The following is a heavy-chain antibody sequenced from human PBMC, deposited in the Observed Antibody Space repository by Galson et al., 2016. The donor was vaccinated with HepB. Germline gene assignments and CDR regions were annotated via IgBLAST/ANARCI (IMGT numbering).Heavy chain of an antibody. CDR2: VDHSGAA. J-gene: IGHJ6*02. D-gene: IGHD2/OR15-2a*01. Sequence: ETLSLTCAVDGGSSTGYYWSWVRQSPGKGLEWIGEVDHSGAANYNPSLKSRVTVSVDSSRNRFSLKVTSVTAADSGIYFCSRGGLNTVNAFYNLYGMDVWGQGTTVTVSS. V-gene: IGHV4-34*01. CDR1: GGSSTGYY. CDR3: SRGGLNTVNAFYNLYGMDV.